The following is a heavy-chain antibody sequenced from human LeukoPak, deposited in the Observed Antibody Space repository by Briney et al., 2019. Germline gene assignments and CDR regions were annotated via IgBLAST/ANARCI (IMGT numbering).Heavy chain of an antibody. CDR3: AKLGYSSGWYARGFFDY. D-gene: IGHD6-19*01. CDR2: ISYGGSNK. CDR1: GFSFSSYG. J-gene: IGHJ4*02. V-gene: IGHV3-30*18. Sequence: PGGSLRLSCAASGFSFSSYGMHWVRQAPGKGLEWVAVISYGGSNKFYADSVKGRFTISRDNSKNTLYLQMNSLRAEDTAVYYCAKLGYSSGWYARGFFDYWGQGTRVTVSS.